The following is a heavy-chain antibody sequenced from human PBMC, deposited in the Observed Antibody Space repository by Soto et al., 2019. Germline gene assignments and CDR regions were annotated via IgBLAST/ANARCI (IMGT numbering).Heavy chain of an antibody. CDR3: ARGWNSDY. D-gene: IGHD1-1*01. V-gene: IGHV3-23*01. CDR1: GFIFRNYA. J-gene: IGHJ4*02. CDR2: ISGSAGSR. Sequence: GGSLRLSCAASGFIFRNYAMSWVRQAPGKGLEWVSAISGSAGSRYYADSVKGRFTISRDNSKNTLYLQMNSLRAEDTAVYYCARGWNSDYWGQGTLVTVSS.